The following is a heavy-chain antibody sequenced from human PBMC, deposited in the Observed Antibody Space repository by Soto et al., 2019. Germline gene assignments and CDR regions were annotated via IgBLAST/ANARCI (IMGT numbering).Heavy chain of an antibody. J-gene: IGHJ4*02. Sequence: SETLSLTCTVSGGSISSGGYYWSWIRQHPGKGLEWIGYIYYSGSTYYNPSLKSRVTISVDTSKNQFSLKLSSVTAADTAVYYCAGSALTDYYDSSGLDYWGRGTLVTVSS. CDR3: AGSALTDYYDSSGLDY. CDR1: GGSISSGGYY. D-gene: IGHD3-22*01. CDR2: IYYSGST. V-gene: IGHV4-31*03.